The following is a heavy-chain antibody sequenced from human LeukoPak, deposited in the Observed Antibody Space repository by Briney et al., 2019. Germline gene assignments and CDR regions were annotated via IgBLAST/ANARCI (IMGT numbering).Heavy chain of an antibody. J-gene: IGHJ6*02. CDR3: AKGLHGGVGYGVDV. V-gene: IGHV3-23*01. CDR1: EFIFSSYV. CDR2: ISGTGGMT. Sequence: GGSLRLSCAASEFIFSSYVMSWVRQAPGKGLEWVSSISGTGGMTYSADSVKGRFTISRDNSKNTLYLQMKNLRVEHTAVYYCAKGLHGGVGYGVDVWGQGTTVSVSS. D-gene: IGHD3-16*01.